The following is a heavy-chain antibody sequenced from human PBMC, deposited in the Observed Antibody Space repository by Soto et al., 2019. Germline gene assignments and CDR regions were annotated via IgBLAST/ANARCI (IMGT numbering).Heavy chain of an antibody. CDR3: ARSYCSGGTCYDAFDI. D-gene: IGHD2-15*01. Sequence: SETLSLTCTVSGGSISSGGYYWSWIRQHPGKGLEWIGYIYYSGSTYYNPSLKSRVTISVDTSKNQFSLKLSSVTAADTAVYYCARSYCSGGTCYDAFDIWGQGTKVTVSS. V-gene: IGHV4-31*03. CDR1: GGSISSGGYY. J-gene: IGHJ3*02. CDR2: IYYSGST.